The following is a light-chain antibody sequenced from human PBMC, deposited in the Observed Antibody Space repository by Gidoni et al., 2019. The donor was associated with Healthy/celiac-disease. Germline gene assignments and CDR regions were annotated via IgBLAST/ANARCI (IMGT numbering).Light chain of an antibody. J-gene: IGKJ2*01. V-gene: IGKV3-20*01. CDR2: GAS. Sequence: IVLTQSPGTLSLSQGERATLSCRARQSVSSSYLAWYQQKPGQAPRLLIYGASSRATGIPDRFSGSGSGTDFTLTISRLEPEDFAVYYCQQYGSSQAYTFGQGTKLEIK. CDR3: QQYGSSQAYT. CDR1: QSVSSSY.